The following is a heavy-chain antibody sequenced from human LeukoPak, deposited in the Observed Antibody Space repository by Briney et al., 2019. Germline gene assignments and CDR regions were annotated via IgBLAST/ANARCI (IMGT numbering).Heavy chain of an antibody. CDR2: ISSSSSYI. CDR3: ARDRLVVKGPPRDAFDI. D-gene: IGHD2-15*01. CDR1: GFTFSSYS. V-gene: IGHV3-21*01. Sequence: GGSLRLSCAASGFTFSSYSMNWVRQAPGKGLEWVSSISSSSSYIYYADSVKGRFTISSDNAKNSLYLQMNSLRAEDTAVYYCARDRLVVKGPPRDAFDIWGQGTMVTVSS. J-gene: IGHJ3*02.